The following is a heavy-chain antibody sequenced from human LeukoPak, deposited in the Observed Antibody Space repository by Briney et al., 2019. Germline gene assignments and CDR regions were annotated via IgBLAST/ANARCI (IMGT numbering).Heavy chain of an antibody. CDR3: ARDTIQLWLVPQPYYYYYGMDV. Sequence: GGSLRLSCEGSAFIFSGHWMNWVRQTPGKGLEWVAVISYDGSNKYYADSVKGRFTISRDNSKNTLYLQMNSLRAEDTAVYYCARDTIQLWLVPQPYYYYYGMDVWGQGTTVTVSS. CDR2: ISYDGSNK. J-gene: IGHJ6*02. D-gene: IGHD5-18*01. V-gene: IGHV3-30-3*01. CDR1: AFIFSGHW.